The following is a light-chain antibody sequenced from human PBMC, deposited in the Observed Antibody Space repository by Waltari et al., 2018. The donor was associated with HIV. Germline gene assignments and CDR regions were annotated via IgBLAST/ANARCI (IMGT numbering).Light chain of an antibody. CDR3: QQANSFPLT. CDR1: QGISSW. V-gene: IGKV1-12*01. Sequence: DIQMTQSPSSVYASVGERVNITCRASQGISSWLGWYQQKPGKAPKLLIYDASSLQSGVPSRFSGSGSGTDFTLTISSLQPEDFATYYCQQANSFPLTFGGGTKVEIK. J-gene: IGKJ4*01. CDR2: DAS.